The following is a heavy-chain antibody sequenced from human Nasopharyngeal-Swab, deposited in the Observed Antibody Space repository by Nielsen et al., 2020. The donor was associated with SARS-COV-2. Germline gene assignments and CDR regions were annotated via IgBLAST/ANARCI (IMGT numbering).Heavy chain of an antibody. D-gene: IGHD2-21*02. CDR3: ARAGDLTAYYSYYMDV. CDR2: VNHSGST. Sequence: SETLSLTCAVDGGSFSGYYWSWIRQPPGKGLEWIGEVNHSGSTHYNPSLKSRVTISVDTSNNQFSLKLSSVTAADTALYYCARAGDLTAYYSYYMDVWGNGTTVTVSS. J-gene: IGHJ6*03. CDR1: GGSFSGYY. V-gene: IGHV4-34*01.